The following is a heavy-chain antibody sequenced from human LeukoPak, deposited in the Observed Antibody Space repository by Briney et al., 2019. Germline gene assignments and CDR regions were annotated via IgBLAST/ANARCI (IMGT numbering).Heavy chain of an antibody. CDR3: AKSRGTTRSSFDY. CDR2: ISWNSGSI. Sequence: GGSLRLSCAASGFTFDDYAMHWVRHAPGKGLEWVSHISWNSGSIGYADSVKGRFTISRDNAKNSLYLQMNSLRAEDTAFYYCAKSRGTTRSSFDYWGQGTLVTVSS. CDR1: GFTFDDYA. D-gene: IGHD4-17*01. V-gene: IGHV3-9*01. J-gene: IGHJ4*02.